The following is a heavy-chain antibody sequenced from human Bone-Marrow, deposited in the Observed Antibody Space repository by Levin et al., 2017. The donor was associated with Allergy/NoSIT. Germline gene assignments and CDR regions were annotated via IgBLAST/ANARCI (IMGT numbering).Heavy chain of an antibody. V-gene: IGHV1-2*02. CDR3: ARRSVTGHCFDY. Sequence: ASVKVSCKVSGYTFVDYYLHWARQVPGQGLEWMGWLDPNLGDTNYAQNFQGRVSLTGDTAINTAYMELNSLTSDDTAVYYCARRSVTGHCFDYWGHGTPVTVSS. J-gene: IGHJ4*01. D-gene: IGHD6-19*01. CDR1: GYTFVDYY. CDR2: LDPNLGDT.